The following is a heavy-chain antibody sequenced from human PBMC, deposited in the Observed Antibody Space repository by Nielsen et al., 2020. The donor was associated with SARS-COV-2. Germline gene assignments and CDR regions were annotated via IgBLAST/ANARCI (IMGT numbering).Heavy chain of an antibody. J-gene: IGHJ3*01. CDR2: IYYSGST. Sequence: SETLSLTCTVSGGSISGYYWSWIRQAPGKGLEWIGYIYYSGSTNYNPSLKSRVTISADTSKNQFSLKLNSVTAADTAVYYCASSGYLAYDAFNVWGQGTMVTVSS. V-gene: IGHV4-59*12. CDR1: GGSISGYY. D-gene: IGHD3-22*01. CDR3: ASSGYLAYDAFNV.